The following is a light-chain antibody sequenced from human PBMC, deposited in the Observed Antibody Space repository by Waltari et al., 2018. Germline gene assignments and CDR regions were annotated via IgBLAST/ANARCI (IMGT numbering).Light chain of an antibody. CDR1: QGIRND. Sequence: AIQMTQSPSSPSASVGDRVTITCRASQGIRNDLGWYQQKAGKAPKLLIYGASSLRSGVPSRFSGSGSGTEFTLTISSLQPEDFATYYCLQDYNYPWTFGQGTKVEIK. J-gene: IGKJ1*01. V-gene: IGKV1-6*01. CDR2: GAS. CDR3: LQDYNYPWT.